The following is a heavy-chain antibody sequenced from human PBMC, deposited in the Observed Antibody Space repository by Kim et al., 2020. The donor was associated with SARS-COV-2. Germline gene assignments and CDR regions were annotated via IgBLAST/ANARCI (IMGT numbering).Heavy chain of an antibody. D-gene: IGHD6-13*01. CDR3: ARDLTGYSSSWYVYGMDV. Sequence: GGSLRLSCAASGFTFSSYSMNWVRQAPGKGLEWVSSISSSSSYIYYADSVKGRFTISRDNAKNSLYLQMNSLRAEDTAVYYCARDLTGYSSSWYVYGMDVWGQGTTVTVSS. CDR2: ISSSSSYI. J-gene: IGHJ6*02. V-gene: IGHV3-21*01. CDR1: GFTFSSYS.